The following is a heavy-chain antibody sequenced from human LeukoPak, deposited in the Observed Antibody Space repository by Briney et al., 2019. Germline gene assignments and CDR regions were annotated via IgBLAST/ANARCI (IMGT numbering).Heavy chain of an antibody. CDR2: IYTSGST. J-gene: IGHJ3*02. V-gene: IGHV4-4*07. CDR1: GGSITSYY. CDR3: ARRLKLATPRPGDAFDI. Sequence: ASETLSLTCTVSGGSITSYYWSWIRQPAGKGLEWIGRIYTSGSTNYNPSLKSRVTISVDTSKTQFSLKLTSLTAADTAVYYCARRLKLATPRPGDAFDIWGQGTMVTVSS.